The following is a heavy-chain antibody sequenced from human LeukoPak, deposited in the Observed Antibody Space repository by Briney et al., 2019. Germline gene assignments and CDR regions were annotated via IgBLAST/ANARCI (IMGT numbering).Heavy chain of an antibody. CDR3: ARDRSGSYSY. CDR1: GFTFSYYG. CDR2: ISYDGSNK. J-gene: IGHJ4*02. V-gene: IGHV3-30*19. Sequence: GGSLRLSCAASGFTFSYYGIHWVRQAPGKGLEWVAVISYDGSNKYYADSVKGRFTISRDNSKNTLYLQMNSLRAEDTAVYYCARDRSGSYSYWGQGTLVTVSS. D-gene: IGHD1-26*01.